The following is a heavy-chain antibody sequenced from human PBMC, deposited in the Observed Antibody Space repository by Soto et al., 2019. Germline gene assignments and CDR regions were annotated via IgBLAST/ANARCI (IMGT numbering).Heavy chain of an antibody. Sequence: QVQLVESGGGVVQPGRSLRLSCAASGFTFSSYGMHWVRQAPGKGLEWVAVISYDGSNKYYADSVKGRFTISRDNSKNTLYLQMNSLRAEDTAVYYCAKAVVPAASKDWTYYYYGMDVWGQGTTVTVSS. CDR3: AKAVVPAASKDWTYYYYGMDV. V-gene: IGHV3-30*18. D-gene: IGHD2-2*01. CDR1: GFTFSSYG. CDR2: ISYDGSNK. J-gene: IGHJ6*02.